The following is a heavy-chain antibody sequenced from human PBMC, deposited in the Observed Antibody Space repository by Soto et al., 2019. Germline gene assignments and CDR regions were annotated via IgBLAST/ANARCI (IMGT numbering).Heavy chain of an antibody. D-gene: IGHD5-12*01. Sequence: SETLSLTCTVSGGSISSYYWSWIRQPPGKGLEWIGYIYYSGSTNYNPSLKSRVTISVDTSKNQFSLKLSSVTAADTAVYYCARHVPEGYAYYYYYMDVWGKGTTVTVSS. V-gene: IGHV4-59*08. CDR1: GGSISSYY. CDR3: ARHVPEGYAYYYYYMDV. J-gene: IGHJ6*03. CDR2: IYYSGST.